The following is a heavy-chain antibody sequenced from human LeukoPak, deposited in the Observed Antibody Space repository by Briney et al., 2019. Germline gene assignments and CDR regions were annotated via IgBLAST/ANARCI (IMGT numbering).Heavy chain of an antibody. D-gene: IGHD3-16*01. CDR1: GFTFSSYA. CDR3: ARDYYANIAHSHTFPY. Sequence: QPGGSLRLSCAASGFTFSSYAMHWVRQAPGKGLEWVAIISYDGSNKYYADSVKGRFTISRDNAKNSLLLQMNGLRAEDTAVYYCARDYYANIAHSHTFPYWGQGTLLTVSS. J-gene: IGHJ4*02. CDR2: ISYDGSNK. V-gene: IGHV3-30*04.